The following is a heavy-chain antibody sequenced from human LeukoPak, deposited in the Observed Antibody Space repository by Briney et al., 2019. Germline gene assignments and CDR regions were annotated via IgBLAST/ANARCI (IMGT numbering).Heavy chain of an antibody. CDR3: ATTPLLDIYYGMDV. D-gene: IGHD1-1*01. CDR1: GYTFTSYD. Sequence: ASVKVSCKASGYTFTSYDINWVRQATGQGLEWMGWMSPNSGNTGYAQKFQGRVTMTRNTSISTAYMELSSLRSEDTAVYYCATTPLLDIYYGMDVWGQGTTVTVSS. V-gene: IGHV1-8*01. J-gene: IGHJ6*02. CDR2: MSPNSGNT.